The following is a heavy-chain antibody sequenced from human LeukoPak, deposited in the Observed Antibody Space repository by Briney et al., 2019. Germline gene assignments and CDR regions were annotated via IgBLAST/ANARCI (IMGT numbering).Heavy chain of an antibody. CDR1: GFTFSTHW. J-gene: IGHJ4*02. CDR3: ASGYLYDFWSGHF. Sequence: SGGSLRLSCVASGFTFSTHWMSWVRQVPGKGLEWVANIKEDGSAKYYVDSVKGRFTISRDNAKKSLYLQMDSLRAEDSAVYYCASGYLYDFWSGHFWGQGTQVTVSS. V-gene: IGHV3-7*01. CDR2: IKEDGSAK. D-gene: IGHD3-3*01.